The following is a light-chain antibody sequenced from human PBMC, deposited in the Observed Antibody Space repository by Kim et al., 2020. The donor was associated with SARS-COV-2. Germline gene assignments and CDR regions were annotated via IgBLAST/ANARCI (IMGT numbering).Light chain of an antibody. V-gene: IGKV1-16*02. Sequence: ASVGDRVTISCGASQDISIYLAWFQQKPGTAPKSLIFGASILQDGVPSKFSGSGSETYFTLPISSLQPEDVATYYCQQYVSYPITFGQGTRLEIK. CDR1: QDISIY. CDR2: GAS. CDR3: QQYVSYPIT. J-gene: IGKJ5*01.